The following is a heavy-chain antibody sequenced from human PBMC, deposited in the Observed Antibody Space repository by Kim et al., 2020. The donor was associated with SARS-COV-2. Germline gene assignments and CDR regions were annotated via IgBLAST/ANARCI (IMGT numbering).Heavy chain of an antibody. V-gene: IGHV5-10-1*01. J-gene: IGHJ6*02. Sequence: GESLKISCKGSGYSFTSYRISWVRQMPGKGLEWMGRIDPSDSYTHYSPSFQGHVIISADKSISTAYLQWSSLKASDTAIYYCARDPEATATFTYYGMDVWGQGTTVTVSS. D-gene: IGHD2-21*02. CDR1: GYSFTSYR. CDR2: IDPSDSYT. CDR3: ARDPEATATFTYYGMDV.